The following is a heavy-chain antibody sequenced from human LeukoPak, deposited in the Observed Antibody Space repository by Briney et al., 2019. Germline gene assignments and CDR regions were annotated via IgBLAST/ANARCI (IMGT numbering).Heavy chain of an antibody. CDR3: AQDARVSRGYYYDGQIDY. V-gene: IGHV3-23*01. Sequence: GGSLRLFCEASGITFCRYAMRWVRQAPGKGLGGVSGIIYTCLCVQHADSVPGRFTISRDNSKNTVYLQMNSLRVEDTAVYYCAQDARVSRGYYYDGQIDYWGRGILVTVSS. D-gene: IGHD3-22*01. J-gene: IGHJ4*02. CDR2: IIYTCLCV. CDR1: GITFCRYA.